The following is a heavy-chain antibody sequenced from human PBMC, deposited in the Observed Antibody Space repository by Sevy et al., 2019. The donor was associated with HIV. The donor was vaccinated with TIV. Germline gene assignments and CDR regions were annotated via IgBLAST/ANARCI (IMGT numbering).Heavy chain of an antibody. J-gene: IGHJ6*02. CDR1: GASVSAANDY. D-gene: IGHD3-9*01. CDR2: VFYFGST. Sequence: SETLSLICSVSGASVSAANDYWSWIRQPPGKGLEWIGNVFYFGSTNYNPSLKSRVTISRDTSKKQFSLKLNSVTAADTAVYYCAVDQYYDMGTGLYAMDVWGQGTTVTVSS. CDR3: AVDQYYDMGTGLYAMDV. V-gene: IGHV4-61*01.